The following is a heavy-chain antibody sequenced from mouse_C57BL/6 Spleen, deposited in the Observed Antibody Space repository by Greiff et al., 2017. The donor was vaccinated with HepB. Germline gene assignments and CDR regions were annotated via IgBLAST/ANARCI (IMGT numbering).Heavy chain of an antibody. J-gene: IGHJ3*01. Sequence: QVQLKQSGAELVKPGASVKISCKASGYAFSSYWMNWVKQRPGKGLEWIGQIYPGDGDTNYNGKFKGKATLTADKSSSTAYMQLSSLTSEGSAVYFCARSDEFPWVAYWGQGTLVTVSA. V-gene: IGHV1-80*01. CDR3: ARSDEFPWVAY. CDR1: GYAFSSYW. CDR2: IYPGDGDT.